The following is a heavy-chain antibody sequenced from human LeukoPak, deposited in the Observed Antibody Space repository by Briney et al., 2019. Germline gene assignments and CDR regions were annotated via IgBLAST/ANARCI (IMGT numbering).Heavy chain of an antibody. Sequence: PGGSLRLSCAASGFTFSNAWMSWVRQAPGRGLEWVGRIKSKTDGGTTDYAARVKGRFTISRDDSKYTLYLQMNSLKTEDTAVYYCTRKFYYDGKALDWYFDLWGRGTLVTVSS. J-gene: IGHJ2*01. CDR2: IKSKTDGGTT. V-gene: IGHV3-15*01. CDR3: TRKFYYDGKALDWYFDL. D-gene: IGHD3-22*01. CDR1: GFTFSNAW.